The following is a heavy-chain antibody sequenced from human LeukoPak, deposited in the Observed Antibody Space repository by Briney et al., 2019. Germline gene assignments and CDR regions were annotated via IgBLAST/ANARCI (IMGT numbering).Heavy chain of an antibody. D-gene: IGHD6-13*01. CDR3: ACRDLTSTWSFP. CDR2: IYPGDSRV. V-gene: IGHV5-51*01. Sequence: GESLKISCQGFGYSFTSYWIGWVRQMPGKGMEWMGVIYPGDSRVRYNPSFQGQVTISVDKSISTAYLQWVSLKASDTAMYYCACRDLTSTWSFPWGQGTLVTVSS. CDR1: GYSFTSYW. J-gene: IGHJ5*02.